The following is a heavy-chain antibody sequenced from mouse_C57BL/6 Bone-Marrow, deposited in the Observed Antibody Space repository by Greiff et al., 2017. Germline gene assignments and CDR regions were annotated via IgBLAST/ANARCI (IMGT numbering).Heavy chain of an antibody. CDR1: GFTFSSYA. D-gene: IGHD1-1*01. V-gene: IGHV5-9-1*02. Sequence: EVKVVESGEGLVKPGGSLKLSCAASGFTFSSYAMSWVRQTPEKRLEWVAYISSGGDYIYYADTVKGRFTISRDNARNTLYLQMSSLKSEDTAMYYCTRDAATVVAPGFDVWGTGTTVTVSS. J-gene: IGHJ1*03. CDR3: TRDAATVVAPGFDV. CDR2: ISSGGDYI.